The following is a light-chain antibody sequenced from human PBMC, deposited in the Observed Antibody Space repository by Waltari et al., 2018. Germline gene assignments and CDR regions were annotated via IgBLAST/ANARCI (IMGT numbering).Light chain of an antibody. V-gene: IGLV2-14*03. Sequence: HSALAQPASVSGSPGQSITISCTGTSSDVGGYNYVSWYQQHPGKAPRLMIYDVNNRPSGVSNRFSGSKSGNTASLTISGLQAEDEADYYCSSFTRTNSWVFDGGTKLTVL. J-gene: IGLJ3*02. CDR3: SSFTRTNSWV. CDR2: DVN. CDR1: SSDVGGYNY.